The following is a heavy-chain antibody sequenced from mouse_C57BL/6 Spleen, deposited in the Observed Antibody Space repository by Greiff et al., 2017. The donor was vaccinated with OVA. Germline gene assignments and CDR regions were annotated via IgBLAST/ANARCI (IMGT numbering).Heavy chain of an antibody. J-gene: IGHJ4*01. V-gene: IGHV2-2*01. CDR2: IWSGGST. CDR3: ARRGGDNYYAMDY. Sequence: QVHVKQSGPGLVQPSQSLSITCTVSGFSLTSYGVHWVRQSPGKGLEWLGVIWSGGSTDYNAAFISRLSISKDNSKSQVFFKMNSLQADDTAIYYCARRGGDNYYAMDYWGQGTSVTVSS. CDR1: GFSLTSYG.